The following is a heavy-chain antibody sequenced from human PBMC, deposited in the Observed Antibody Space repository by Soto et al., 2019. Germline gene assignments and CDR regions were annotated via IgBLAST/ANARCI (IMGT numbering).Heavy chain of an antibody. CDR3: AIPARYCSGGSCLTSYYYFDY. D-gene: IGHD2-15*01. V-gene: IGHV1-69*13. Sequence: SVKVSCKASGGTFSSYAISWVRQAPGQGLEWMGGIIPIFGTANYAQKFQGRVTITADESTSTAYMELSSLRSEDTAVYYCAIPARYCSGGSCLTSYYYFDYWGQGTLVTVSS. J-gene: IGHJ4*02. CDR2: IIPIFGTA. CDR1: GGTFSSYA.